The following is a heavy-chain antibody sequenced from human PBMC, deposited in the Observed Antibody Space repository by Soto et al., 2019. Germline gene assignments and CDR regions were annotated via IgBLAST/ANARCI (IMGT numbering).Heavy chain of an antibody. D-gene: IGHD1-20*01. CDR3: ARGRKGYNWTPFDY. V-gene: IGHV4-34*01. CDR1: GGSFSGYY. CDR2: INHSGST. J-gene: IGHJ4*02. Sequence: QVQLQQWGAGLLKPSETLSLTCAVYGGSFSGYYWSWIRQPPGKGLEWIGEINHSGSTNYNPSLKSRVTISVDTSKNQFSLKLSSVTAADTTVYYCARGRKGYNWTPFDYWGQGTLVTVSS.